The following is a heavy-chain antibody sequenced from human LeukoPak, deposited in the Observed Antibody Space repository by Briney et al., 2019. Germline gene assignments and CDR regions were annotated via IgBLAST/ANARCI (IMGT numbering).Heavy chain of an antibody. CDR2: IYYSGST. J-gene: IGHJ3*02. V-gene: IGHV4-31*03. CDR3: ARGILFSYPRTAFDI. CDR1: GGSISSGGYY. D-gene: IGHD1-26*01. Sequence: SETLSLTCTVSGGSISSGGYYWSWIRQHPGKGLGWIGYIYYSGSTYYNPSLKSRVTISVDTSKNQFSLKLSSVTAADTAVYYCARGILFSYPRTAFDIWGQGTMVTVSS.